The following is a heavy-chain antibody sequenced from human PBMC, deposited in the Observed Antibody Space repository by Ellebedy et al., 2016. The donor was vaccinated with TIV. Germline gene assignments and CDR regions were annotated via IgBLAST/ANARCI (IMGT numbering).Heavy chain of an antibody. CDR1: GFSLNVNY. J-gene: IGHJ3*02. Sequence: PGGSLRLSCAASGFSLNVNYMSWVRQAPGKGLEWVSIIYSGVSGGSTYYADSVKGRFTISRDNAKNSVYLQMNSLRAEDTAIYYCATEGIKMVRGDHDPFDIWGQGTMVTVSS. CDR3: ATEGIKMVRGDHDPFDI. D-gene: IGHD3-10*01. V-gene: IGHV3-66*01. CDR2: IYSGVSGGST.